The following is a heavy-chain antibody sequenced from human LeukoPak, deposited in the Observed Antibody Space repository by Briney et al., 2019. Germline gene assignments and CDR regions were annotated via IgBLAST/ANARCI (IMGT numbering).Heavy chain of an antibody. CDR2: INAGNGNT. V-gene: IGHV1-3*01. Sequence: ASVKVSCKASGYTFTSYATHWVRQAPGQRLEWMGWINAGNGNTKYSQKFQGRVTITRDTSASTAYMELSSLRSEDTAVYYCARVGGYSSSWYPSFDYWGQGTLVTVSS. J-gene: IGHJ4*02. CDR1: GYTFTSYA. D-gene: IGHD6-13*01. CDR3: ARVGGYSSSWYPSFDY.